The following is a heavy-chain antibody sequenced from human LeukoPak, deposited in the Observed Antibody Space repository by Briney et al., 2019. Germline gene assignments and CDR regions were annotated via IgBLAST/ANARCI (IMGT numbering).Heavy chain of an antibody. CDR2: IYYSGST. V-gene: IGHV4-39*07. CDR1: GGSISSSSYY. Sequence: SETLSLTCTVSGGSISSSSYYWGWIRQPPGKGLEWIGSIYYSGSTYYDPSLKSRVTISVDTSKNQFSLKLSSVTAADTAVYYCARESGVVGGPVWGFDYFDYWGQGTLVTVSS. J-gene: IGHJ4*02. D-gene: IGHD1-26*01. CDR3: ARESGVVGGPVWGFDYFDY.